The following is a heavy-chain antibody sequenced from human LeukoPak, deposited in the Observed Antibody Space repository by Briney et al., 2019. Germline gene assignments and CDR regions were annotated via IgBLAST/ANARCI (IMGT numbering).Heavy chain of an antibody. Sequence: GGSLRLSCAASGFSFSTSWMHWVRQAPGKGLVWVSRINSDGSSISYADSVKGRFTISRDNAKNTLYLQMNSLRAEDTAVYYCAKGERSSSWYFDYWGQGTLVTVSS. CDR2: INSDGSSI. CDR1: GFSFSTSW. CDR3: AKGERSSSWYFDY. D-gene: IGHD6-13*01. J-gene: IGHJ4*02. V-gene: IGHV3-74*01.